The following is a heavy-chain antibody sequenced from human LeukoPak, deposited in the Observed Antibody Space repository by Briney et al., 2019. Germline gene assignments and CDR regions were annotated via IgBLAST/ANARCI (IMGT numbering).Heavy chain of an antibody. D-gene: IGHD1-26*01. CDR1: GYTFTSYG. J-gene: IGHJ4*02. V-gene: IGHV1-18*01. Sequence: GASVKVSCKASGYTFTSYGISWVRQAPGQGLEWMGWISAYNGNTNYAQKLQGRVTITTDTSTSTAYMELRSLRSDDTAVYYCARDRFRELLNPEQDYWGQGTLVTVSS. CDR3: ARDRFRELLNPEQDY. CDR2: ISAYNGNT.